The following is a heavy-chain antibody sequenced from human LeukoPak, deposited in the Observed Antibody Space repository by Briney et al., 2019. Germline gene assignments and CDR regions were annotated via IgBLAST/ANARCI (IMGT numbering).Heavy chain of an antibody. CDR1: GGSISSSSYY. J-gene: IGHJ6*02. Sequence: PSETLSLTCTVSGGSISSSSYYWGWIRQPPGKGLEWIGSIYYSGSTYYNPSLKSRVTMSVDTSKNQFSLKLSSVTAADTAVYYCAREDCSGGSCYGRVGMDVWGQGTTVTVSS. V-gene: IGHV4-39*07. CDR2: IYYSGST. CDR3: AREDCSGGSCYGRVGMDV. D-gene: IGHD2-15*01.